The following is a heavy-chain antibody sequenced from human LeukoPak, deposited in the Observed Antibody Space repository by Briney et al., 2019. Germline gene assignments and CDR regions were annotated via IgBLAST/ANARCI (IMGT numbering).Heavy chain of an antibody. CDR1: GFTFSNYF. CDR2: IASDGSHT. D-gene: IGHD2-21*02. J-gene: IGHJ3*02. Sequence: GRSLRLSCAASGFTFSNYFMHWVRQAPGKGLEWVADIASDGSHTFYVESVKGRFTISRDNSKNTLYLQMNSLRAEDTAVYSCARERQDTVIHSGAFDIWGQGTMVTVSS. CDR3: ARERQDTVIHSGAFDI. V-gene: IGHV3-30*04.